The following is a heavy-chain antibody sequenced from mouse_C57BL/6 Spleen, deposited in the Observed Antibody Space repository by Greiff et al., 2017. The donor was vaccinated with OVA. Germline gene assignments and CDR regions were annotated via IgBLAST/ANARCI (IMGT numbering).Heavy chain of an antibody. CDR3: ARGGGSSSFDY. Sequence: LVKPGASVKISCKASGYAFSSSWMNWVKQRPGKGLEWIGRIYPGDGDTNYNGKFKGKATLTADKSSSTAYMQLSSLTSEDSAVYFCARGGGSSSFDYWGQGTTLTVSS. CDR1: GYAFSSSW. J-gene: IGHJ2*01. CDR2: IYPGDGDT. D-gene: IGHD1-1*01. V-gene: IGHV1-82*01.